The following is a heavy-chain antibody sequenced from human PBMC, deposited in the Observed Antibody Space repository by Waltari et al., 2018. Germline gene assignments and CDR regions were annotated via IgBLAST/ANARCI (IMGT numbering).Heavy chain of an antibody. Sequence: QVQLVESGGGVVQPGGSLRLSCAASGFTFSSYGMHWVRQAPGKGLEWVAFIRYDGSNKYDAAAVKGRFTISRENSKNTLYLQMNSLRAEETAVYYCAKEGELGRGRYYMDVWGKGTTVTVSS. J-gene: IGHJ6*03. V-gene: IGHV3-30*02. D-gene: IGHD7-27*01. CDR2: IRYDGSNK. CDR3: AKEGELGRGRYYMDV. CDR1: GFTFSSYG.